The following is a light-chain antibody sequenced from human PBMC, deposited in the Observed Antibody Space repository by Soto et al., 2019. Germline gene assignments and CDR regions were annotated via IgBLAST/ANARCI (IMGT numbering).Light chain of an antibody. CDR3: QQTYSELVYT. V-gene: IGKV1-39*01. J-gene: IGKJ2*01. Sequence: DIQMTQSPSSLSASVGDRVTITCRSSQSIFNYLNWYQQKPGKAPEVLIYAVSSLQIGVPSRFAGSGSGTDFTLTIKDLRPEDSATYYCQQTYSELVYTFGRETKLEIK. CDR2: AVS. CDR1: QSIFNY.